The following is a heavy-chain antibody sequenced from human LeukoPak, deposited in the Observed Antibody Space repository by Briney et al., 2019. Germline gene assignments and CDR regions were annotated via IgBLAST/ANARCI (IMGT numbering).Heavy chain of an antibody. CDR2: IYTSGST. CDR3: ASTTLDYYDSSGPPFDY. J-gene: IGHJ4*02. CDR1: GGSISSGSYY. Sequence: PSETLSLTCTVSGGSISSGSYYWSWIRQPAGEGLEWIGRIYTSGSTNYNPSLKSRVTISVDTSKNQFSLKLSSVTAADTAVYYCASTTLDYYDSSGPPFDYWGQGTLVTVSS. D-gene: IGHD3-22*01. V-gene: IGHV4-61*02.